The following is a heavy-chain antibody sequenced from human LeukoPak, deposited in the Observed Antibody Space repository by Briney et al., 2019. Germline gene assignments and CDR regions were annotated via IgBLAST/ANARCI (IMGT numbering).Heavy chain of an antibody. CDR2: IKKDGSET. V-gene: IGHV3-7*01. CDR3: LQYNSENT. CDR1: GLTFSNSW. Sequence: PGGSLRLSCVASGLTFSNSWMTWVRQAPWKGLEWVANIKKDGSETYYVDSVRGRFTVSRDNDKNSLYLEMNSLRDEDTAVYYCLQYNSENTWGQGTLVTVSS. D-gene: IGHD1-14*01. J-gene: IGHJ5*02.